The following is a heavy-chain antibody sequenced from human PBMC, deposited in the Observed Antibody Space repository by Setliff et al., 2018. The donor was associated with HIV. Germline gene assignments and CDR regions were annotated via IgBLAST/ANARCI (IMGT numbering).Heavy chain of an antibody. Sequence: PSETLSLTCAVYGGSFSGYYWSWIRQPPGKGLEWTGEINHSGSTNYNPSLKSRVTISVDTSKNQFSLKLSSVTAADTAVYYCCYGADFDYWGQGTLVTVSS. CDR3: CYGADFDY. V-gene: IGHV4-34*03. D-gene: IGHD2-15*01. CDR2: INHSGST. CDR1: GGSFSGYY. J-gene: IGHJ4*02.